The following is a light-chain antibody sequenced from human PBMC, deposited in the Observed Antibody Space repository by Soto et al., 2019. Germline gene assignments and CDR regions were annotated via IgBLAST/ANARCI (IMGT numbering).Light chain of an antibody. CDR1: SSNIGAGYD. Sequence: QSVLTQPPSVSGAPGQRVTISCTGSSSNIGAGYDVHWYQQLPGTAPKLLLYGYINRPSGVPDRFSGSKSGTSASLAITGLQAEDEADYYCQSYDSSLSGYVFGTGTKVTVL. J-gene: IGLJ1*01. CDR2: GYI. V-gene: IGLV1-40*01. CDR3: QSYDSSLSGYV.